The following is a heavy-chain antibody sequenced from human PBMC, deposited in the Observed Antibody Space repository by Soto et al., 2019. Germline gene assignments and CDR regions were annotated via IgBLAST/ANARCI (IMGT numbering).Heavy chain of an antibody. V-gene: IGHV1-69*06. CDR1: GGTFIYYA. D-gene: IGHD3-9*01. CDR2: IIPVFGTP. Sequence: HGQLVQSGAEVKGPGSSVKVSCRASGGTFIYYAFNWVRQAPGQGLEWLGVIIPVFGTPDYAPSFHDRITKTADKSTNTTYLEVIDLRYDDTATYDCTLGGFHFADRTGYSFESWGQGALVTVSS. J-gene: IGHJ1*01. CDR3: TLGGFHFADRTGYSFES.